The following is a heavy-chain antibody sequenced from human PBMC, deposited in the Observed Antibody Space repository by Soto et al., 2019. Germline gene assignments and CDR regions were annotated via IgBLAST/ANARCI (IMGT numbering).Heavy chain of an antibody. J-gene: IGHJ4*02. CDR1: GFTFSGSA. CDR3: TRLGVTMVRGANDY. D-gene: IGHD3-10*01. Sequence: GGSLRLSCAASGFTFSGSAMHWVRQASGKGLEWVGRIRSKANSYATAYAASVKGRFTISRDDSKNTAYLQMNSLKTEDTAVYYCTRLGVTMVRGANDYWGQGTLVTVSS. V-gene: IGHV3-73*01. CDR2: IRSKANSYAT.